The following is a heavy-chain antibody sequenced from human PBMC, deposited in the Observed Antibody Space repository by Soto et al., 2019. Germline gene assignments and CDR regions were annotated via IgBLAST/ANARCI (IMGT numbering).Heavy chain of an antibody. J-gene: IGHJ4*02. D-gene: IGHD4-17*01. Sequence: ASETLSLTYTVSGGSISSGNYYWSWIRQPPGKGLEWIGFIYYSGSTYYNPSLKSRVTISVDTSKNQFSLKLSSVTAADTTVYYCARVGATVIDFDSWGQGTLVTVSS. CDR3: ARVGATVIDFDS. V-gene: IGHV4-30-4*01. CDR1: GGSISSGNYY. CDR2: IYYSGST.